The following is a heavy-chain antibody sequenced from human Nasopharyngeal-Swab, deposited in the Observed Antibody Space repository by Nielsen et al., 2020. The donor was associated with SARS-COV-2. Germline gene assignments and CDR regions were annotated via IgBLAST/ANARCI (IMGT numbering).Heavy chain of an antibody. V-gene: IGHV4-59*08. J-gene: IGHJ6*03. CDR2: IYYSGST. CDR3: ARQIYDFWSGYGLVYYYYMDV. D-gene: IGHD3-3*01. Sequence: WIRQPPGKGLEWIGYIYYSGSTNYNPSLKSRVTISVDTSKNQFSLKLSSVTVADTAVYYCARQIYDFWSGYGLVYYYYMDVWGKGTTVTVSS.